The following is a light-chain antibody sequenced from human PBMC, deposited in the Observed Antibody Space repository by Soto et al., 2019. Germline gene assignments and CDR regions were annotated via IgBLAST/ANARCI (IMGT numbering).Light chain of an antibody. CDR3: QQYGSSPPWT. CDR2: GAS. Sequence: EIVLTQSPGTLSLSPGERATLSCMASQSVSSNYLAWYQQKPGQAPRLLIYGASNRATGIPDRFSGSGSGTDFILTISRLEPEDFAVYYCQQYGSSPPWTFGQGTKVDIK. J-gene: IGKJ1*01. CDR1: QSVSSNY. V-gene: IGKV3-20*01.